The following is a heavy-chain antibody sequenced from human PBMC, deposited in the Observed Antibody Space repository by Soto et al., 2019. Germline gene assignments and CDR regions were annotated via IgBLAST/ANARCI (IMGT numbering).Heavy chain of an antibody. Sequence: GGSLRLSCAASGFTFSSYAMHWVRQAPGKGLEWVAVISYDGSNKYYADSVKGRFTISRDNSKNTLYLQMNSLRAEDTAVYYCARDYYDSSGYFGYWGQGTLVTVSS. J-gene: IGHJ4*02. CDR1: GFTFSSYA. CDR2: ISYDGSNK. CDR3: ARDYYDSSGYFGY. V-gene: IGHV3-30-3*01. D-gene: IGHD3-22*01.